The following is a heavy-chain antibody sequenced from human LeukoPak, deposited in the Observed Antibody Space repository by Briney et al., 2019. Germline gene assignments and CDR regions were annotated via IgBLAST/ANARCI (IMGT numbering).Heavy chain of an antibody. CDR1: GGSFSGYY. D-gene: IGHD6-6*01. Sequence: SETLSLTCAVYGGSFSGYYWSWIRQPPGKGLEWIGEINHSGSTNYNPSLKSRVTISVDTSKNQFSLKLSSVTAADTAVYYCARHMKWVAARPFDYWGQGTLVTVSS. J-gene: IGHJ4*02. V-gene: IGHV4-34*01. CDR2: INHSGST. CDR3: ARHMKWVAARPFDY.